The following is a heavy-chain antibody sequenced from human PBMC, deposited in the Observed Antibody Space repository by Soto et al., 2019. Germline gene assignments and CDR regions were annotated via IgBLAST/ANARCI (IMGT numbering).Heavy chain of an antibody. D-gene: IGHD3-16*01. Sequence: ASVKVSCKASGYTFTSYAMHWVRQAPGQRLEWMGWINAGNGNTKYSQKFQGRVTITRDTSASTAYMELSSLRSEDTAVYYCASGDFESFGLDYWGQGTLVTVSS. J-gene: IGHJ4*02. CDR1: GYTFTSYA. CDR2: INAGNGNT. V-gene: IGHV1-3*01. CDR3: ASGDFESFGLDY.